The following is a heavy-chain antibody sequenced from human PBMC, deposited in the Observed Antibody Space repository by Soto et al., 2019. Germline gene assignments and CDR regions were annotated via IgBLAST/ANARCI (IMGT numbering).Heavy chain of an antibody. J-gene: IGHJ3*02. CDR2: IFHSGNT. V-gene: IGHV4-4*02. CDR3: TFGGFGELDAFDI. CDR1: GHSNSSRHW. D-gene: IGHD3-10*01. Sequence: PSDTLSLTCSVSGHSNSSRHWCSWVRQPPGKGLEWIGEIFHSGNTNYNPSLESRVTISVDKSTNQFSLKLNSVTAADTAVYYCTFGGFGELDAFDIWGRGTMVT.